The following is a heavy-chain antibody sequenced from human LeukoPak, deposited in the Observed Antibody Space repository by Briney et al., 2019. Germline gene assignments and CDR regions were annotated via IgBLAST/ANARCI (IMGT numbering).Heavy chain of an antibody. Sequence: GGSLRLSCAASGFTFSSYSMNWVRQAPGKGLEWVSSISSSSYIYYADSVKGRFTISRDNAKNSLYLQMNSLRAEDTAVYYCARDLARELYYYGSGSFDWGQGTLVTVSS. CDR2: ISSSSYI. CDR3: ARDLARELYYYGSGSFD. J-gene: IGHJ4*02. V-gene: IGHV3-21*01. D-gene: IGHD3-10*01. CDR1: GFTFSSYS.